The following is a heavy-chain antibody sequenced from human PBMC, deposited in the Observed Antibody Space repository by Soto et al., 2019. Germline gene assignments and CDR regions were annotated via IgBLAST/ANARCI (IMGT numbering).Heavy chain of an antibody. CDR1: GYSFTSYW. D-gene: IGHD6-19*01. CDR3: ASWGIAVAGTYGVDV. V-gene: IGHV5-51*01. Sequence: PVESLKISCKGSGYSFTSYWIGWVRQMPGKGLEWMGIIYPGDSDTRYSPSFQGQVTISADKSISTAYLQWSSLKASDTAMYYCASWGIAVAGTYGVDVWGQGTTVTVS. CDR2: IYPGDSDT. J-gene: IGHJ6*02.